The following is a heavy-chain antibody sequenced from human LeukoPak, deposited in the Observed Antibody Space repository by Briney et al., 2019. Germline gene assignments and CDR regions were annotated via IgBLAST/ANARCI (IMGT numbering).Heavy chain of an antibody. D-gene: IGHD3-3*01. CDR1: GFTFSSYA. J-gene: IGHJ4*02. Sequence: GGSLRLSCAASGFTFSSYAMHWVRQAPGKGLEWVAVISYDGSNKYYADSVKGRFTISRDNSKNTLYLQMNSLRAEDTAVYYCARAPRSRAYYDFWSGFDYWGQGTLVTVSS. CDR3: ARAPRSRAYYDFWSGFDY. CDR2: ISYDGSNK. V-gene: IGHV3-30-3*01.